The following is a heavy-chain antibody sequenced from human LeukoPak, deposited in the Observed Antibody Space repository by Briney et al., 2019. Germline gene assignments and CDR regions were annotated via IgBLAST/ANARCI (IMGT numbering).Heavy chain of an antibody. V-gene: IGHV4-59*01. J-gene: IGHJ3*02. CDR1: GGSISSYY. Sequence: PSETLSLTCTASGGSISSYYWSWIRQPPGKRLEWIGYIYYSGSTNYNPSLKSRVTISVDTSKNQFSLKLSSVTAADTAVYYCARDPTMIGLGDAFDIWGQGTMVTVSS. CDR2: IYYSGST. CDR3: ARDPTMIGLGDAFDI. D-gene: IGHD3-22*01.